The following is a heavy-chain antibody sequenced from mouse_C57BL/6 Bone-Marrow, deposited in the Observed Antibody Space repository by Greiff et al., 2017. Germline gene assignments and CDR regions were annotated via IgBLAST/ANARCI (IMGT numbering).Heavy chain of an antibody. V-gene: IGHV1-58*01. D-gene: IGHD4-1*01. CDR3: AVTGPGDY. Sequence: VQLQQSGAELVRPGSSVKMSCKTSGYTFTSYGINWVKQRPGQGLEWIGYIYLGNGYTEYNEKFKGKATLTSDTSSSTAYMQLSSLTSEDSAIYFCAVTGPGDYWGQGTTLTVSS. J-gene: IGHJ2*01. CDR1: GYTFTSYG. CDR2: IYLGNGYT.